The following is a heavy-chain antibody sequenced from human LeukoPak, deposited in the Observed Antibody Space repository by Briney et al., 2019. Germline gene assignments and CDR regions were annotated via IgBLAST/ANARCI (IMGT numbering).Heavy chain of an antibody. CDR1: GFALRSYT. V-gene: IGHV3-21*01. Sequence: GGSLRLSCAASGFALRSYTVTWVRQAPGKGLKWVSSISSTSAYIYYAESVKGRFSISRDNVDNVVHLQMSSLRNEDTAFYYCARVAVAGPTGWFDSWGQGTLVTVSS. CDR2: ISSTSAYI. D-gene: IGHD6-19*01. CDR3: ARVAVAGPTGWFDS. J-gene: IGHJ5*01.